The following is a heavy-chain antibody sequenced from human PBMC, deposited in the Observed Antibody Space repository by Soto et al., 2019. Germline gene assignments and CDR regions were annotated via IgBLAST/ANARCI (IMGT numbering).Heavy chain of an antibody. Sequence: SETLSLTCAVYGGSFSGYYWSWIRQPPGKGLEWIGEINHSGSTNYNPSLKSRVTISVDTSKNQFSLKLSSVTAADTAVYYCARRPYCSSTSCRKSATNWFDPWGQGTLVTVSS. D-gene: IGHD2-2*01. J-gene: IGHJ5*02. CDR1: GGSFSGYY. CDR2: INHSGST. CDR3: ARRPYCSSTSCRKSATNWFDP. V-gene: IGHV4-34*01.